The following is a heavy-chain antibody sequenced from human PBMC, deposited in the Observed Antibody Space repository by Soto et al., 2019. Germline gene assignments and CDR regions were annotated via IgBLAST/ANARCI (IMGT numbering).Heavy chain of an antibody. V-gene: IGHV4-59*01. CDR2: IHYSGTP. J-gene: IGHJ4*02. Sequence: QVQLQESGPRLVKPSETLSLTCSVSGGSISGNYWSWIRQPPGKGLEWIGYIHYSGTPNYNPSLRSRVTLSVDTSKNQFSLNLSSVTAADAAVYYCARDGGRVGGFDYWGQGTLVTGSS. D-gene: IGHD3-16*01. CDR3: ARDGGRVGGFDY. CDR1: GGSISGNY.